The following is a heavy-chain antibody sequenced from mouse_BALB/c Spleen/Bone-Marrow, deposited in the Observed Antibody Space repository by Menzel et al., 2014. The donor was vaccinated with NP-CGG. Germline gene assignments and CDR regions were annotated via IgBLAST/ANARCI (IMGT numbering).Heavy chain of an antibody. CDR2: INTNGGEI. CDR3: ARGDDYVSWFAY. D-gene: IGHD2-4*01. J-gene: IGHJ3*01. V-gene: IGHV5-6-3*01. CDR1: GFTFSNYG. Sequence: EVQGVESGGGLVQLGGSLKLSCAASGFTFSNYGMAWVRQTPDKRLEFVATINTNGGEIYYPDSVKGGFAISRDNAKKPLYLQMRRLKTEHTAMYYCARGDDYVSWFAYWGQGTLVT.